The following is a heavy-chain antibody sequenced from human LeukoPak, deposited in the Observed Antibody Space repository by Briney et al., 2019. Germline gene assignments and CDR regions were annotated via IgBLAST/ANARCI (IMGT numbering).Heavy chain of an antibody. V-gene: IGHV3-11*01. D-gene: IGHD3-10*01. Sequence: GGSLRLSCAASGFTFSDYYMSWIRQAPGKGLEWVSYISSSGSTIYYADSVKGRFIISRDNPKNTLYLQMNSLRADDAAVYYCAKIAGLYAFDYWGQGTLVTLSS. CDR1: GFTFSDYY. CDR3: AKIAGLYAFDY. J-gene: IGHJ4*02. CDR2: ISSSGSTI.